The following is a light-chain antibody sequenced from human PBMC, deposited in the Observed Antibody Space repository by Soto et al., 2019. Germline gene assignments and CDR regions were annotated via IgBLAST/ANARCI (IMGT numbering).Light chain of an antibody. V-gene: IGLV2-14*01. CDR2: EVT. J-gene: IGLJ1*01. Sequence: QSALTQPASVSGSPGQSITISCTGTSSDVGVYDYVSWYQQRPGKAPKLLIYEVTNRPSGVSNRFAGSKSGNTASLTISGLQAEDEAEYYCTSFTTPRTFVFGTGTKLTVL. CDR3: TSFTTPRTFV. CDR1: SSDVGVYDY.